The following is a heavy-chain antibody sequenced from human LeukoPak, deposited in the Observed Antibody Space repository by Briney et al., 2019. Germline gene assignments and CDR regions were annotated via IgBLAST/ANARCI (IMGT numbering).Heavy chain of an antibody. CDR3: ARHGYLEWLLDY. CDR1: GGSTSSSSYY. J-gene: IGHJ4*02. CDR2: IYYSGST. V-gene: IGHV4-39*01. Sequence: SETLSLTCTVSGGSTSSSSYYWGWIRQPPGKGLEWIGSIYYSGSTYYNPSLKSRVTISVDTSKNQFSLKLSSVTAADTAVYYCARHGYLEWLLDYWGQGTLVTVSS. D-gene: IGHD3-3*01.